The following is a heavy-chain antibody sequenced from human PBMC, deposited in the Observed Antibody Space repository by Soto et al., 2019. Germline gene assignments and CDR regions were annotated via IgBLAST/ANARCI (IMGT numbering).Heavy chain of an antibody. D-gene: IGHD3-3*01. CDR1: GGTFSSYA. CDR2: IIPIFGTA. Sequence: QVQLVQSGAEVKKPASSVKVSCKASGGTFSSYAISWVRQAPGQGLEWMGGIIPIFGTANYAQKFQGRVTITADESTSTAYMELSSLRSEDTAVYYCARGTPESDFWSGYANYYYGMDVWGQGTTVTVSS. CDR3: ARGTPESDFWSGYANYYYGMDV. V-gene: IGHV1-69*01. J-gene: IGHJ6*02.